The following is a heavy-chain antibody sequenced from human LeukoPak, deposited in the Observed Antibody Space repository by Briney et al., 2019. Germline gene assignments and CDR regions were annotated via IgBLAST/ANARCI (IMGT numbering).Heavy chain of an antibody. V-gene: IGHV4-38-2*02. J-gene: IGHJ5*02. CDR2: IYHSGST. Sequence: VKPSETLSLTCTVSGYSISSGYYWGWIRQPPGKGLEWIGSIYHSGSTYYNPSLKSRVTISVDTSKNQFSLRLSSVTAADTAVYYCARDNDIPTWGQGTLVTVSS. D-gene: IGHD3-9*01. CDR1: GYSISSGYY. CDR3: ARDNDIPT.